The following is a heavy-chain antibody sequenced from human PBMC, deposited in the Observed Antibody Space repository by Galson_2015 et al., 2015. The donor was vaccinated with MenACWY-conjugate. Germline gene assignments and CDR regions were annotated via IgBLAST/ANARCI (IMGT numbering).Heavy chain of an antibody. CDR1: GVTFSSYT. CDR2: ISSASTYI. V-gene: IGHV3-21*01. CDR3: ARDWYIVVEDNWFDP. D-gene: IGHD2-2*01. Sequence: SLRLSCAASGVTFSSYTLSCVRQAPGKGVEWVSSISSASTYIFYADLVKVRFPISRDNAENALFLQMDSLRAEDTAVYYCARDWYIVVEDNWFDPWGQGTLVIVSS. J-gene: IGHJ5*02.